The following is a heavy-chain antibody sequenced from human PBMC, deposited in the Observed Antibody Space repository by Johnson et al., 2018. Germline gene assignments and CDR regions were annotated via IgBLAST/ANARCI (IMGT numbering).Heavy chain of an antibody. CDR3: ARPLTGYSWGDAFDI. V-gene: IGHV5-51*01. CDR1: GYSFTTYW. Sequence: VQLVQSGAEVKKPGESLKISCKGSGYSFTTYWIGWVRQMPGKGLEWMGIIYPGDSDTRSSPSFQGQVTISADKSISTAYLQWSSLKASDTAMYYCARPLTGYSWGDAFDIWGQGTMVTVSS. CDR2: IYPGDSDT. D-gene: IGHD3-9*01. J-gene: IGHJ3*02.